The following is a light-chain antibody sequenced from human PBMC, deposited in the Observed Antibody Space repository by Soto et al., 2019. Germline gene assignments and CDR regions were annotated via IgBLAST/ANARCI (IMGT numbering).Light chain of an antibody. V-gene: IGKV3D-20*02. CDR2: GAS. J-gene: IGKJ5*01. CDR1: QSVSNNY. Sequence: FTQSPCTVSLSPGERDNLSFRASQSVSNNYLAWYQQKPGQAPRLLIYGASNRATGIPDRFSGSGSGTDFTLTISSLQPDDFAVYYCQQRSNWPPITFGQGTRLEIK. CDR3: QQRSNWPPIT.